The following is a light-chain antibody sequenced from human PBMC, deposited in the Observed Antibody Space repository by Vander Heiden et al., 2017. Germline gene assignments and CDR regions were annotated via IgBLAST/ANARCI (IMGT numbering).Light chain of an antibody. CDR3: AAWDDSLSVV. CDR2: RDF. V-gene: IGLV1-47*01. CDR1: SSNVGSNS. J-gene: IGLJ2*01. Sequence: QSVLTQPPSASGTPGQRVTISCSGSSSNVGSNSVYWYQHLPGTAPKLLIYRDFQRPSGVPDRFSASKSGTSASLAISGLRSEDEAHYYCAAWDDSLSVVFGGGTKL.